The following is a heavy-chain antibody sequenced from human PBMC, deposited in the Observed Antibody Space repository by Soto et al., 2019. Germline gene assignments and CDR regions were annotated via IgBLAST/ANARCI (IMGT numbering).Heavy chain of an antibody. CDR3: ARSYPNTIFGVVPSRGLDV. Sequence: LSLTCIVSGVSISSNYWSWIRQPPGQGLEWIGYIHYSGSTNFNPSLKNRVVMSVDTSKNQSSLRLSSVTAADTAVYYCARSYPNTIFGVVPSRGLDVWGQGATVTVSS. D-gene: IGHD3-3*01. CDR1: GVSISSNY. CDR2: IHYSGST. J-gene: IGHJ6*02. V-gene: IGHV4-59*01.